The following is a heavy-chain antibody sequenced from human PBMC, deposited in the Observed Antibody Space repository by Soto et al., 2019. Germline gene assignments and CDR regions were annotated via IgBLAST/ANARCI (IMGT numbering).Heavy chain of an antibody. CDR1: GFTFSGSA. CDR3: TPIPDDDILTGHPYFDY. Sequence: GGSLRLSCAASGFTFSGSAMHWVRQASGKGLEWVGRIRSKANSYATAYAASVKGRFTISRDDSKNTAYLQMNSLKTEDTAVYYCTPIPDDDILTGHPYFDYWGQGTLVTVSS. CDR2: IRSKANSYAT. D-gene: IGHD3-9*01. V-gene: IGHV3-73*01. J-gene: IGHJ4*02.